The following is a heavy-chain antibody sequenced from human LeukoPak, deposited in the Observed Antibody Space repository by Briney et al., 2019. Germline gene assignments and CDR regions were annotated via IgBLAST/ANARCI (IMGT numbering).Heavy chain of an antibody. V-gene: IGHV5-51*01. CDR3: ARTQSTYYYGMDV. CDR1: GYSFTSYW. Sequence: KAGESLKISCKGSGYSFTSYWIGWVRQMPGKGLEWMGIIYPGDSDTKYSPSFQGQVTISADKSISTAYLQWNSLKASDTAVYYCARTQSTYYYGMDVWGKGTTVTVSS. J-gene: IGHJ6*04. CDR2: IYPGDSDT.